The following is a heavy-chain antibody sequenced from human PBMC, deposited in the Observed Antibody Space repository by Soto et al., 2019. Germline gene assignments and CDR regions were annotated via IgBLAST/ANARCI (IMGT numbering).Heavy chain of an antibody. CDR3: AGGAKVDGYSYVNWFDP. J-gene: IGHJ5*02. CDR1: GYTFTSYD. D-gene: IGHD5-18*01. CDR2: MNPNSGNT. Sequence: QVQLVQSGAEVKKPGASVKVSCKASGYTFTSYDINWVRQATGQGLEWMGWMNPNSGNTGYAQKFQGRVTMTRNTSISTAYVELSSLRSEDTAVYYCAGGAKVDGYSYVNWFDPWGQGTLVTVSS. V-gene: IGHV1-8*01.